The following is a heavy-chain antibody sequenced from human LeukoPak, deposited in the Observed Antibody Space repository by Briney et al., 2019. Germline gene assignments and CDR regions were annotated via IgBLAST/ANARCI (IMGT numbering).Heavy chain of an antibody. J-gene: IGHJ4*02. CDR2: ISGGGGTT. D-gene: IGHD3-22*01. CDR1: GFTFSSYA. Sequence: PGGSLTLSCAASGFTFSSYAMSWVRQAPGKRLEWVSAISGGGGTTYYADSVKGRFTISRDNSKNTLFLQMNSLRAEDTAVYYCAKDSGPCTSGYYGHWGQGTLVTVSS. CDR3: AKDSGPCTSGYYGH. V-gene: IGHV3-23*01.